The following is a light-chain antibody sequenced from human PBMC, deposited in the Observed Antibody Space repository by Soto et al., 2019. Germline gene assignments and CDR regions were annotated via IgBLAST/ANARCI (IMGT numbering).Light chain of an antibody. CDR2: EVS. V-gene: IGLV2-14*01. CDR3: SPYTSSSTHV. CDR1: SSNIGGNP. J-gene: IGLJ1*01. Sequence: QSVLTQPPSASGTPGQRVTISCSGSSSNIGGNPVNWYQQHPGKAPKLMIYEVSNRPSGVSNRFSGSKSGNTASLTISGLQAEDEADYYCSPYTSSSTHVFGNGTKVTVL.